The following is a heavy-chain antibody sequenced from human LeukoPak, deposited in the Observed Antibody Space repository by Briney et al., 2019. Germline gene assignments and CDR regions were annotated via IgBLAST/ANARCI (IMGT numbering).Heavy chain of an antibody. D-gene: IGHD2-2*01. CDR1: GDSISSYY. CDR3: ARGVGSSTQVDYYYGMDV. Sequence: SETLSLTCTVSGDSISSYYWSWIRQPPGKGLEWIGYIYYSGSTNYNPSLKSRVTISVDTSKNQFSLKLTSVTAADTAVYYCARGVGSSTQVDYYYGMDVWGQGTTVTVSS. J-gene: IGHJ6*02. V-gene: IGHV4-59*01. CDR2: IYYSGST.